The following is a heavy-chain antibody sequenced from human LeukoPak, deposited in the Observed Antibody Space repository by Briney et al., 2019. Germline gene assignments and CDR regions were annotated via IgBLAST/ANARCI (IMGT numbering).Heavy chain of an antibody. CDR1: GYSTSSGYY. D-gene: IGHD3-22*01. V-gene: IGHV4-38-2*02. Sequence: SETLSLTCTVSGYSTSSGYYWGWIRQPPGKGLEWIGSIYHSGSTYYNPSLKSRVTISVDTSKNQFSLKLSSVTAADTAVYYCARELRGFYYDSSGYCNEWGQGTLVTVSS. CDR3: ARELRGFYYDSSGYCNE. CDR2: IYHSGST. J-gene: IGHJ4*02.